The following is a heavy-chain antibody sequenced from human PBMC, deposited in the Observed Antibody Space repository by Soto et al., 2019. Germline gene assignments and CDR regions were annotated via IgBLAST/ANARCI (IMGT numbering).Heavy chain of an antibody. CDR2: IYYSGST. Sequence: SETLSLTCTVSGGSVSSGSSYWSWIRQPPGKGLEWIGYIYYSGSTNYNPSLKRRVTISVDTSKNQFSLKLSSVTAADTAVYYSARGGRMVRGTWYGMDVWGQGTTVTVSS. J-gene: IGHJ6*02. V-gene: IGHV4-61*01. CDR3: ARGGRMVRGTWYGMDV. D-gene: IGHD3-10*01. CDR1: GGSVSSGSSY.